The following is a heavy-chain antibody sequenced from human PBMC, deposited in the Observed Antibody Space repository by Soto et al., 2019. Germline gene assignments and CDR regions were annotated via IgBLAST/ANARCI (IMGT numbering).Heavy chain of an antibody. D-gene: IGHD6-13*01. Sequence: AWVRQMPGKGLEWMGIIYPGDSDTRYSPSFQGQVTISADKSISTAYLQWSSLKASDTAMYYCARQVPAENNWFDPWGQGTLVTVSS. J-gene: IGHJ5*02. V-gene: IGHV5-51*01. CDR3: ARQVPAENNWFDP. CDR2: IYPGDSDT.